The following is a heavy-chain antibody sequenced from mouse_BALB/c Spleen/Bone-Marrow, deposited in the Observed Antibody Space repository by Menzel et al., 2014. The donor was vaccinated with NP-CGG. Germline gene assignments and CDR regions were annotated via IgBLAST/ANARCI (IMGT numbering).Heavy chain of an antibody. CDR1: GFTFSSFG. Sequence: EVQLQQSGGGLVQPGGSRKLSCAASGFTFSSFGMHWVRQAPEKALEWVAYISSGSSTIFYADTVKGRFTVSRDNPKNTLFLQMTSLRSEDTAMYYCTRGGNWDDFDYWGQGTTLTVSS. CDR3: TRGGNWDDFDY. CDR2: ISSGSSTI. V-gene: IGHV5-17*02. D-gene: IGHD4-1*01. J-gene: IGHJ2*01.